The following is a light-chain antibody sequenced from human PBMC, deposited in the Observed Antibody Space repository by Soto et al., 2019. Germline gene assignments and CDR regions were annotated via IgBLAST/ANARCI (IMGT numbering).Light chain of an antibody. J-gene: IGLJ1*01. CDR2: DVS. Sequence: QSVLTQPASVSGSPGQSITISCTGTSSDVGGYNYVSWYQQHPGKAPKLMIYDVSNRPSGVSNRFSGSKSGNTASLTISGLQAEDEVDYYCSSYTSSSTVGVFGTGTKVTVL. V-gene: IGLV2-14*01. CDR3: SSYTSSSTVGV. CDR1: SSDVGGYNY.